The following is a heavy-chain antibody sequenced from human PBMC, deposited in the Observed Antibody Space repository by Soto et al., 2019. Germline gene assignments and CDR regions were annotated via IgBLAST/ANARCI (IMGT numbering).Heavy chain of an antibody. J-gene: IGHJ5*02. D-gene: IGHD3-10*01. Sequence: EVQLLESGGGLVQPGGSLRLSCAASGFTFSRYAMSWVRQAPGKGLEWVSAISGSGGSTYYADSVTGRFTISRDNSKNTLYLQMNSLRAEDTAVYYCAKGGDYGSGLFDPWGQGTLVTVSS. V-gene: IGHV3-23*01. CDR1: GFTFSRYA. CDR2: ISGSGGST. CDR3: AKGGDYGSGLFDP.